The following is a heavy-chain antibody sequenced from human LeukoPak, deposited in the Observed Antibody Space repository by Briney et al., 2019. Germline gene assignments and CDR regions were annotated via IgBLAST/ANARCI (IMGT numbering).Heavy chain of an antibody. V-gene: IGHV4-59*12. Sequence: SETLSLTCTVSGGSISSYYWSWIRQPPGKGLEWIGYIYYSGSTNYNPSLKSRVTISVDTSKNQFSLKLSSVTAADTAVYYCARGGGYLDYWGQGTLVTVSS. D-gene: IGHD3-10*01. CDR1: GGSISSYY. CDR2: IYYSGST. CDR3: ARGGGYLDY. J-gene: IGHJ4*02.